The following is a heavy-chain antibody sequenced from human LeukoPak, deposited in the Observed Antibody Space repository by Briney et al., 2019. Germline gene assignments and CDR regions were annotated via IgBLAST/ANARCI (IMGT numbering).Heavy chain of an antibody. Sequence: GGSLRLSCAASGFTITVNSMGWVRQAPGKGLECVSIIDNGGTTYYPDSVKGRFTISRDNSGNTLSLQMNSLRAEDTDFYYCARHFHPWGQGTLVTVS. CDR3: ARHFHP. J-gene: IGHJ5*02. V-gene: IGHV3-53*01. CDR2: IDNGGTT. CDR1: GFTITVNS.